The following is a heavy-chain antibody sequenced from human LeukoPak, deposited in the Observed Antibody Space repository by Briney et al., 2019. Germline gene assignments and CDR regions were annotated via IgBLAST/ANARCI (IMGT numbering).Heavy chain of an antibody. CDR3: ARDQKYYYDSSGNF. V-gene: IGHV4-30-4*08. CDR1: GGSISSGDYY. CDR2: IYYSGST. D-gene: IGHD3-22*01. Sequence: PSQNLSLNCTVSGGSISSGDYYWSWIRQPPGKGLEWIGYIYYSGSTYYNPSLKSRVTISVDTSKNQFSLKLSSVTAADTAVYYCARDQKYYYDSSGNFWGQGTMVTVSS. J-gene: IGHJ3*01.